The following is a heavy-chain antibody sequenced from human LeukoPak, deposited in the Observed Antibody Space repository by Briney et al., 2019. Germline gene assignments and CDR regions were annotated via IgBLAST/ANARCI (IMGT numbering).Heavy chain of an antibody. Sequence: SETLSLTCTVTLDSTTSNFWSWVRQPPGKGLEWIGEIHRSGSPNYNPSLQSRVTISIDRSRNQIVLELSSVTAADTAVYYCAREILGGFTAGASWGQGTLVTVSS. CDR3: AREILGGFTAGAS. D-gene: IGHD3-10*01. CDR1: LDSTTSNF. V-gene: IGHV4-4*02. CDR2: IHRSGSP. J-gene: IGHJ5*02.